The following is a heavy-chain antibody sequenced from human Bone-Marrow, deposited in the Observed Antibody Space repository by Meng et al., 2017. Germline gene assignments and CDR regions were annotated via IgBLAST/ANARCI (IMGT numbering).Heavy chain of an antibody. D-gene: IGHD4-17*01. CDR1: GYTFTSYG. Sequence: SVNVSCKASGYTFTSYGISWVRHAPGQGPEWMGWISSYNGNTNYAQKLQGRFTMTTDASTSTAYMELRSLRSDDTAVYYCARGPPYGDYVTFEYWGKRTLVTVSS. V-gene: IGHV1-18*01. CDR2: ISSYNGNT. J-gene: IGHJ4*02. CDR3: ARGPPYGDYVTFEY.